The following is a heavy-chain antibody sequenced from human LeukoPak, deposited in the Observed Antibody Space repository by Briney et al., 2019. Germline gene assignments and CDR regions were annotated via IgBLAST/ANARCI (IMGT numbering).Heavy chain of an antibody. V-gene: IGHV3-20*04. CDR2: INWNGGST. CDR1: GFTFDDYG. CDR3: AREGLAAAGIFTYYYMDV. Sequence: PGGSLRLSCAASGFTFDDYGMSWVRQAPGKGLEWVSGINWNGGSTGYADSVKGRFTISRDNAKNSLYLQMNSLRAEDTALYYCAREGLAAAGIFTYYYMDVWGKGTTVTVSS. D-gene: IGHD6-13*01. J-gene: IGHJ6*03.